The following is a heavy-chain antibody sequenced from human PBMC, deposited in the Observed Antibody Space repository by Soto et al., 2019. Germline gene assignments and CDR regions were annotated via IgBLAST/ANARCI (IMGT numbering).Heavy chain of an antibody. CDR2: IYSTGTT. CDR3: AKDGRGSGSHYNSFGY. Sequence: EVQLVESGGGLIQPGGSLKLSCAASGFTVGNNYMSWVRQAPGKGLEWVSLIYSTGTTKYADSVKGRFTVSRDNAKNTLELQMNSLRAEDTAVYYGAKDGRGSGSHYNSFGYWGQGTLVTVSS. CDR1: GFTVGNNY. J-gene: IGHJ4*02. V-gene: IGHV3-53*01. D-gene: IGHD3-10*01.